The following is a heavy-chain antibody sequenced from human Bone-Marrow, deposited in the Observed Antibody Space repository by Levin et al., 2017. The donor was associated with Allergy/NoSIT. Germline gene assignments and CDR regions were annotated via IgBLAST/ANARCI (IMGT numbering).Heavy chain of an antibody. CDR2: ISSSGSTI. V-gene: IGHV3-11*01. CDR1: GFTFSDYY. D-gene: IGHD3-10*01. J-gene: IGHJ4*02. Sequence: GGSLRLSCAASGFTFSDYYMSWIRQAPGKGLEWVSYISSSGSTIYYADSVKGRFTISRDNAKNSLYLQMNSLRAEDTAVYYCAREGEENYYGSGSYYNPRPFDYWGQGTLVTVSS. CDR3: AREGEENYYGSGSYYNPRPFDY.